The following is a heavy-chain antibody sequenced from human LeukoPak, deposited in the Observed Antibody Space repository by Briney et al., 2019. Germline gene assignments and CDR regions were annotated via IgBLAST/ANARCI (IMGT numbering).Heavy chain of an antibody. V-gene: IGHV1-46*01. CDR3: ARDMSWYCGGDCYSYDAFDI. CDR1: GYTFTSYY. CDR2: INPSGGST. D-gene: IGHD2-21*02. Sequence: ASVKVSCKASGYTFTSYYMHWVRQAPGQGLEWMGIINPSGGSTSYAQKFQGRVTMTRDTSTSTVYMELSSLRSEDTAVYYCARDMSWYCGGDCYSYDAFDIWGQGTMVTVSS. J-gene: IGHJ3*02.